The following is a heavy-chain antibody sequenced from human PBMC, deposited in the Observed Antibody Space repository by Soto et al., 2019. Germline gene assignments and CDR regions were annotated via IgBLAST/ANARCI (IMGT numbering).Heavy chain of an antibody. Sequence: SETLSLTCTVSGDSIRNYYWSWIRQPAGKGLEWIGRIYSSGSTDYNASLKSRVSMSVDRSKNQFSLKLNSVTAADTAVYYCARDRVISGATFEYRGPGTLVTVSS. CDR3: ARDRVISGATFEY. D-gene: IGHD2-2*01. V-gene: IGHV4-4*07. CDR1: GDSIRNYY. CDR2: IYSSGST. J-gene: IGHJ4*02.